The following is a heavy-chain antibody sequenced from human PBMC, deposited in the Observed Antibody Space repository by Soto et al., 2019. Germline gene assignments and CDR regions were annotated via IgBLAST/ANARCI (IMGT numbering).Heavy chain of an antibody. Sequence: QITLKESGPTLVKPTQTLTLTCTFSGFSLSTSGVGVGWIRQPPGKALEWLALIYWDDDKRYSPSLKSRLSITKDTSKNQVVLTMTNMDPVDTATYYCAHQSSSWYYFDYWGQGTLVTVSS. D-gene: IGHD6-13*01. J-gene: IGHJ4*02. CDR2: IYWDDDK. CDR1: GFSLSTSGVG. CDR3: AHQSSSWYYFDY. V-gene: IGHV2-5*02.